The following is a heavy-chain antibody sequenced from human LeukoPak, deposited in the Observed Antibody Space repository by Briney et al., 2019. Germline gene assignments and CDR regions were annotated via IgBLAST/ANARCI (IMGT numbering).Heavy chain of an antibody. CDR2: IYYSGST. CDR3: ARDDHSPHYHYAMGV. V-gene: IGHV4-31*03. D-gene: IGHD4-11*01. J-gene: IGHJ6*02. Sequence: SETLSLTCTVSGGSISSGGYYWSWIRQHPGKGLEWIGYIYYSGSTYYNPSLKSRVTISVDTSKNQFSLKLNSVTAADTAVYYCARDDHSPHYHYAMGVWGQGITVTVSS. CDR1: GGSISSGGYY.